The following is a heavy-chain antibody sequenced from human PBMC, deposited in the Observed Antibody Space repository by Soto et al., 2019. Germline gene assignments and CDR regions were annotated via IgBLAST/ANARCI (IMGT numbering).Heavy chain of an antibody. V-gene: IGHV1-69*06. D-gene: IGHD3-3*01. CDR2: IIPIFGTA. CDR3: ASGAIFGVVNPYYYGMDV. CDR1: GGTFSSYA. J-gene: IGHJ6*02. Sequence: SVKVSCKASGGTFSSYAISWVRQAPGQGLEWMGGIIPIFGTANYAQKFQGRVTITADKSTSTAYMELSSLRSEDTAVYYCASGAIFGVVNPYYYGMDVWGRVPNVPVSS.